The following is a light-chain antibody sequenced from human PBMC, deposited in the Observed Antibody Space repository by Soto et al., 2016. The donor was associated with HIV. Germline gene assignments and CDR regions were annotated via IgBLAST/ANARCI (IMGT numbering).Light chain of an antibody. CDR3: QQLRNYPRT. CDR2: GAT. Sequence: DIQMTQSPSAMSASIGDRVTITCRASQGISNYLAWFQQKPGKVPKRLIYGATALQSGVPPRFSGSGSGTEFILTISSLQPEDFATYHCQQLRNYPRTFGQGTKLDIK. CDR1: QGISNY. J-gene: IGKJ2*02. V-gene: IGKV1-17*03.